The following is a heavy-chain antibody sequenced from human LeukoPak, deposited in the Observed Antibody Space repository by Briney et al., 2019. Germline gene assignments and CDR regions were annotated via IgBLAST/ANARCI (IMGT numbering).Heavy chain of an antibody. D-gene: IGHD1-26*01. J-gene: IGHJ4*02. CDR3: ARDNKWELFALDY. Sequence: SVKVSCKASGGTFSSYAISWVRQAPGQGLEWMGGIIPIFGTANYAQKFQGRVTITADKSTSTAYMELSSLRSEDTAVYYCARDNKWELFALDYWGQGTLVTVFS. CDR2: IIPIFGTA. V-gene: IGHV1-69*06. CDR1: GGTFSSYA.